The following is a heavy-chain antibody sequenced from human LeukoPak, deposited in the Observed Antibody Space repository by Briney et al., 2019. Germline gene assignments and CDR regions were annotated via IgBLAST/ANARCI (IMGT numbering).Heavy chain of an antibody. V-gene: IGHV5-51*01. CDR1: GYTFTDFW. CDR3: ARVTPIKIFDY. J-gene: IGHJ4*02. Sequence: GESLKISCKASGYTFTDFWIGWVRQMPGKGLEWMGIIYPGDSDTRYSPSFEGQATISADKSIATAYLQWSSLKASDTATYFCARVTPIKIFDYWGQGSLVTVSS. D-gene: IGHD2-21*02. CDR2: IYPGDSDT.